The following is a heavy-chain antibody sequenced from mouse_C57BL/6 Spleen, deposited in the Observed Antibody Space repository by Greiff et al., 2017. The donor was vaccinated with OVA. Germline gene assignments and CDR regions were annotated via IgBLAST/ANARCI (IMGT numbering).Heavy chain of an antibody. Sequence: QVQLQQSGAELARPGASVKLSCKASGYTFTSYGISWVKQRTGQGLEWIGEIYPRSGNTYYNEKFKGKATLTADKSSSTAYMELRSLTSEDSAGYFCATSSMVKARYFDVWGTGTTVTVSS. CDR1: GYTFTSYG. D-gene: IGHD2-2*01. J-gene: IGHJ1*03. CDR2: IYPRSGNT. V-gene: IGHV1-81*01. CDR3: ATSSMVKARYFDV.